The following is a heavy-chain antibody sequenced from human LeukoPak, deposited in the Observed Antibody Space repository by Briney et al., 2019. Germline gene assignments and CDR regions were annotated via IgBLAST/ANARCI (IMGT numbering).Heavy chain of an antibody. CDR3: AKVRGTVGATLGFFDY. Sequence: GGSLRLSCAASGFTFSTYAMSWVRQAPGKGLEWVSGISGSGDSTCYADSVKGRFTISRDNSKNTLYLQMNSLSAEDTAVYYCAKVRGTVGATLGFFDYWGQGTLVTVSS. V-gene: IGHV3-23*01. CDR1: GFTFSTYA. CDR2: ISGSGDST. J-gene: IGHJ4*02. D-gene: IGHD1-26*01.